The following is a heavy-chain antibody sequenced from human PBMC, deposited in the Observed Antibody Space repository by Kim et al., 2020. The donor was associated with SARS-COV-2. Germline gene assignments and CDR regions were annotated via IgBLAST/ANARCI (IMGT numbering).Heavy chain of an antibody. J-gene: IGHJ4*02. V-gene: IGHV3-23*01. Sequence: DTTTRRYTISRDNSKNTHYLQMNRLRAEDTAVYYCAKDKLYGDYDPPEHWGQGTLVTVSS. CDR3: AKDKLYGDYDPPEH. D-gene: IGHD4-17*01.